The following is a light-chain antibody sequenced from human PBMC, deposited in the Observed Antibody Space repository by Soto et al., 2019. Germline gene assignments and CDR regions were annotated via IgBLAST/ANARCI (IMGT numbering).Light chain of an antibody. CDR2: TNN. CDR3: AALDASLNGVV. V-gene: IGLV1-47*01. J-gene: IGLJ2*01. CDR1: RSNIGNNY. Sequence: QSVLPQPPSASGTPGQKVTISWSGSRSNIGNNYAYWFQQLPGTAPRLLIYTNNQRPSGVPDRFSGSKSGTSAALALSGLRSEDEADYYGAALDASLNGVVFGGGTKLTVL.